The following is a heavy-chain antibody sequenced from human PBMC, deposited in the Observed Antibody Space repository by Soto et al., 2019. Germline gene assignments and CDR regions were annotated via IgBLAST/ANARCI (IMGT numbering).Heavy chain of an antibody. V-gene: IGHV1-58*01. J-gene: IGHJ4*02. Sequence: QMQLVQSGPEVKKPGTSVKVSCKASGFTFTSSTVQWVRQARGQRLEWIGWIVVGSGNTIYAQKFPERVTITRDMSTSTAYMELSSLRSEDTAVYYCAAGDYYDSSGYSSDYWGQGTLVTVSS. CDR2: IVVGSGNT. CDR1: GFTFTSST. CDR3: AAGDYYDSSGYSSDY. D-gene: IGHD3-22*01.